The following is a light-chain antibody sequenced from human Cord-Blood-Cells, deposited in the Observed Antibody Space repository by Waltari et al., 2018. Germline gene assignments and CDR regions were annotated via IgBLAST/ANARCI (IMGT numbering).Light chain of an antibody. Sequence: QSALTQPASVSGSPGQSITISCIGTSSDVGGYNYVSWYQQHPGKAPKLMIYEVSNRPSGVSNRFSGSKSGTTASLTISGLQAEDEADYYCSSYTSSSTYVFGTGTKVTVL. CDR2: EVS. CDR3: SSYTSSSTYV. V-gene: IGLV2-14*01. CDR1: SSDVGGYNY. J-gene: IGLJ1*01.